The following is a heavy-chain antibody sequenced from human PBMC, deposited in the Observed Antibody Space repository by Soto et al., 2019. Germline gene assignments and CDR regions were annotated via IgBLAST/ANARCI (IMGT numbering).Heavy chain of an antibody. CDR3: ANALIYSYGSSAWFDP. CDR2: IYYSGST. Sequence: QVQLQESGPGLVKPSQTLSLTCTVSGGSISSGGYYWRWIRKHPGKGLEWIGYIYYSGSTYYNPSVKSRVTISVDTCKNQFSLKLSSVTAADTAVYYCANALIYSYGSSAWFDPWGQGTLVTVSS. D-gene: IGHD5-18*01. CDR1: GGSISSGGYY. J-gene: IGHJ5*02. V-gene: IGHV4-31*03.